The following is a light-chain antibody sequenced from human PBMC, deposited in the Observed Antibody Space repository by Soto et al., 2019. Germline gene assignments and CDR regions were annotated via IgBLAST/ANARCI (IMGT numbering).Light chain of an antibody. CDR3: SSYSNSNTLWV. CDR1: SNDIGGYNY. J-gene: IGLJ3*02. Sequence: QSVLTQPASVSGSPGQSITISCAGTSNDIGGYNYVSWYQQHPGRAPKLMIYEVTNRPLGVSNRFSGSKSGNTASLTISGLQAEGEADYYCSSYSNSNTLWVFGGGTKVTVL. CDR2: EVT. V-gene: IGLV2-14*01.